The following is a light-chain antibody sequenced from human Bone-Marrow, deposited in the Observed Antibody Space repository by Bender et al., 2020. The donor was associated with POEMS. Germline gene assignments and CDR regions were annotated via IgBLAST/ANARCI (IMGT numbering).Light chain of an antibody. V-gene: IGLV2-14*01. CDR3: SSYTSSSTLA. CDR2: DVT. CDR1: SSDVGGYNY. J-gene: IGLJ1*01. Sequence: QSALTQPASVSGSPGQSITISCIGTSSDVGGYNYVSWYQQHPGKAPKLMIYDVTNRPSGVSNRFSGSKSGNTASLTISGLQTEDEADYYCSSYTSSSTLAFGTGTKVTVL.